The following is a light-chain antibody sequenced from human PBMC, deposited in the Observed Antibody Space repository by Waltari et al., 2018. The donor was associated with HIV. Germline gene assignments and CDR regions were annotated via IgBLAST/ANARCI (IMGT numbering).Light chain of an antibody. CDR1: NSNIGTRP. Sequence: QSVLTQPPSASGTPGQRVTISCSGSNSNIGTRPVNWYQQLAGSAPKLLIYRSDLRPSGVPARFSGSKSATSASLAISGLQSEDEATYYCASWDDSLNGVIFGGGTELTVL. J-gene: IGLJ2*01. CDR3: ASWDDSLNGVI. CDR2: RSD. V-gene: IGLV1-44*01.